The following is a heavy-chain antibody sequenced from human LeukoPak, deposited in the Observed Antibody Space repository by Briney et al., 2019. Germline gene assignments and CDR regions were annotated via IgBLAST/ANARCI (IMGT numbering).Heavy chain of an antibody. V-gene: IGHV4-31*03. D-gene: IGHD3-22*01. CDR1: GGSISRGGYC. CDR3: AADTSGYRIFNY. CDR2: IDYSGST. J-gene: IGHJ4*02. Sequence: SQTLSLTCTVSGGSISRGGYCWSWIRQHPGKGLEWIGYIDYSGSTFYNPSLKSRLTMSIDTSKNQFSLKLSFVTAADTAVYYCAADTSGYRIFNYWGQGTLVTVSS.